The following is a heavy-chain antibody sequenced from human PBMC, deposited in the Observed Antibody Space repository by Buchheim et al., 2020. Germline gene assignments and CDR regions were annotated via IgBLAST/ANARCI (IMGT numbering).Heavy chain of an antibody. J-gene: IGHJ6*02. CDR1: GGSISSSSYY. Sequence: HLQLQESGPGLVKPSETLSLTCTVSGGSISSSSYYWGWIRQPPGRGLEWIGSIYYSGSTYYNPSLKSRVTITVNTSKNQFSLKLSSVTAADTAVYYCARHEGYSYGLHYYGMDVWGQGTT. CDR2: IYYSGST. CDR3: ARHEGYSYGLHYYGMDV. D-gene: IGHD5-18*01. V-gene: IGHV4-39*01.